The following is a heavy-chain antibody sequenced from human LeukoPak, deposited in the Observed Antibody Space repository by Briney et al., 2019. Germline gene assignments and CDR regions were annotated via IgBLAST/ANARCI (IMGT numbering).Heavy chain of an antibody. CDR3: ARDVTAMARGYYYYGMDV. Sequence: ASVKVSCKASGYTFTSYGISWVRQAPGQGLEWMGWISAYNGNTNYARKLQGRVTMTTDTSTSTAYMELRSLRSDDTAVYYCARDVTAMARGYYYYGMDVWGKGTTVTVSS. CDR2: ISAYNGNT. J-gene: IGHJ6*04. V-gene: IGHV1-18*04. D-gene: IGHD3-10*01. CDR1: GYTFTSYG.